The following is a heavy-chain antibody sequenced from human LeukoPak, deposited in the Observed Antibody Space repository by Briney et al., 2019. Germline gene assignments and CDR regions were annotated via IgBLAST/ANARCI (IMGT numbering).Heavy chain of an antibody. CDR1: GFTFSTYA. CDR2: ISGSGGST. J-gene: IGHJ6*03. V-gene: IGHV3-23*01. D-gene: IGHD3-3*01. CDR3: AKAPFTIFYYMDV. Sequence: GGSLRLSCAASGFTFSTYAMDWVRQAPGKGLEWVSAISGSGGSTYYADSVKGRFTISRDNSKNTLYLQMNSLRAEDTAVYYCAKAPFTIFYYMDVWGKGTTVTVSS.